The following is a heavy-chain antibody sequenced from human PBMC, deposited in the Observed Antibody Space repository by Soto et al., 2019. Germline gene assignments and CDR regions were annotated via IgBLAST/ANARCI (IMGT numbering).Heavy chain of an antibody. D-gene: IGHD3-22*01. Sequence: GGSLRLSCAASGFTFSSYAMSWVRQAPGKGLEWVSAISGSGGSTYYADSVKGRFTISRDNSKNTLYLQMNSLRAEDTAVYYCAKGSGRITMIVVPDYGMDVWGQGTTVTVSS. J-gene: IGHJ6*02. CDR1: GFTFSSYA. CDR3: AKGSGRITMIVVPDYGMDV. CDR2: ISGSGGST. V-gene: IGHV3-23*01.